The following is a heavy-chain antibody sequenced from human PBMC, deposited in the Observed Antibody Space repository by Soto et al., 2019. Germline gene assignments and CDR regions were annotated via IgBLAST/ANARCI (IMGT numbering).Heavy chain of an antibody. CDR2: ISGSGGST. CDR3: AKDASGRRLPYYFDY. CDR1: GFTFSSYA. D-gene: IGHD2-21*02. V-gene: IGHV3-23*01. Sequence: GGSLRLSCAASGFTFSSYAMSWVRQAPGKGLEWVSTISGSGGSTYFADSVKGRFTISRDNSKNTLYLQMNSLRAEDTAVYYCAKDASGRRLPYYFDYWGQGTLVTVSS. J-gene: IGHJ4*02.